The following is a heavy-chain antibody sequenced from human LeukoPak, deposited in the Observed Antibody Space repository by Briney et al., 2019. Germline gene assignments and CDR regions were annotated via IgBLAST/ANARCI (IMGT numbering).Heavy chain of an antibody. CDR3: ARGIVVTDYYYMDV. J-gene: IGHJ6*03. CDR2: IIPILGTA. CDR1: GGTFSSYA. V-gene: IGHV1-69*05. Sequence: GSSVKVSCKASGGTFSSYAISWVRQAPGQGLEWMGGIIPILGTANYAQKFRGRVTITTDESTSTAYMELSSLRSEDTAVYYCARGIVVTDYYYMDVWGKGTTVTVSS. D-gene: IGHD2-15*01.